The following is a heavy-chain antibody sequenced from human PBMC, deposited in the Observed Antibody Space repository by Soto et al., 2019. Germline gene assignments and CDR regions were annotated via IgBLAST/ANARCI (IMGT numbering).Heavy chain of an antibody. CDR3: ARQKAEDFGALLLWYFDL. V-gene: IGHV1-69*01. CDR1: GGTFSSYA. D-gene: IGHD3-10*01. CDR2: IIPIFGTA. J-gene: IGHJ2*01. Sequence: QVQLVQSGAEVKKPGSSVKVSCKASGGTFSSYAISWVRQAPGQGLEWVGGIIPIFGTANYAQKFQGRVTITADESTSTAYMALSSLRSEDTAVYYCARQKAEDFGALLLWYFDLWGRGTLVTVSS.